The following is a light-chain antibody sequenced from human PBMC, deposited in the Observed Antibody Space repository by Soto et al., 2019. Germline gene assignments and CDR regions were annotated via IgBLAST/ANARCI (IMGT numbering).Light chain of an antibody. CDR1: NSDVGNYNL. CDR3: QSYDSTLSARYV. V-gene: IGLV2-14*02. J-gene: IGLJ1*01. Sequence: QSVLTQPASVSGSPGQSITISCTGTNSDVGNYNLVSWYQQHPGKAPKLLIVGGTIRPSGVPDRFSASTSGTSASLAITGLQAEDEGDYYCQSYDSTLSARYVFGTGTKLTVL. CDR2: GGT.